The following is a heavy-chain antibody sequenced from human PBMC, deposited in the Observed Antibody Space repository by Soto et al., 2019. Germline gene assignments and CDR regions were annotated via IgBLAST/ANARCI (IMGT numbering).Heavy chain of an antibody. CDR2: ISYDGSNK. CDR3: ARVGRVATINYYYGMDV. D-gene: IGHD5-12*01. V-gene: IGHV3-30*03. J-gene: IGHJ6*02. Sequence: QVQLVESGGGVVQPGRSLRLSCAASGFTFSSYGMHWVRQAPGKGLEWVAVISYDGSNKYYADSVKGRFTISRDNSKNTLYLQMNSLRAEDTAVYYCARVGRVATINYYYGMDVWGQGTTVTVSS. CDR1: GFTFSSYG.